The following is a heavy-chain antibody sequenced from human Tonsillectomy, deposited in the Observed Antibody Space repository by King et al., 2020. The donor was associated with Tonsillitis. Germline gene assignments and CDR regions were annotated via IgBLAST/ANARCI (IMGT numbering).Heavy chain of an antibody. CDR2: IYYTGST. CDR1: GGSITSYY. D-gene: IGHD3-10*01. V-gene: IGHV4-59*08. J-gene: IGHJ6*02. CDR3: ARRKTYGFEYNDGMDG. Sequence: LQLQESGPGLVKPSETLSLTCTVSGGSITSYYWSWIRQPPGKGLAWFGDIYYTGSTNYNPSLKSRATISLDTSKNQFSLKLTSVTAADTAVYYCARRKTYGFEYNDGMDGWGQGTTVTVSS.